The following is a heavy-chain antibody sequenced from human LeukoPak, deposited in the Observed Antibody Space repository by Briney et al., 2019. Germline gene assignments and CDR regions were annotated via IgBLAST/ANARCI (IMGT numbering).Heavy chain of an antibody. D-gene: IGHD3-22*01. Sequence: PGGSLRLSCAASGFTFSSYWVSWVRQAPGKGLEWVANIKQDGSEKYYVDSVKGRFTISRDNAKNSLYLQMNSLRAEDTAVYYCAREGGGYALDYWGQGTLVTVSS. CDR2: IKQDGSEK. CDR3: AREGGGYALDY. CDR1: GFTFSSYW. J-gene: IGHJ4*02. V-gene: IGHV3-7*01.